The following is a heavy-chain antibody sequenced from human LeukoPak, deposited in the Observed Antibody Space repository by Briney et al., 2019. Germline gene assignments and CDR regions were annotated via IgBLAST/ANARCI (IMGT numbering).Heavy chain of an antibody. V-gene: IGHV3-74*01. CDR1: GFTFSSYW. J-gene: IGHJ4*02. CDR2: INTDGSST. Sequence: SGGSLRLSCAPSGFTFSSYWMHWVRQAPGKRLVWFSRINTDGSSTRYADSVQGRFTISRNNAKNTLYLQMNSLRAEDTAVYYCARSAIDYGGNDNWGQGTLVTVSS. CDR3: ARSAIDYGGNDN. D-gene: IGHD4-23*01.